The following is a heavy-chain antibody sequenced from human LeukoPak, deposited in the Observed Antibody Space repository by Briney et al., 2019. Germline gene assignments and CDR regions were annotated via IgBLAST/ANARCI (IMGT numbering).Heavy chain of an antibody. V-gene: IGHV3-48*03. D-gene: IGHD3-10*02. CDR3: AELGITMIGGV. CDR2: ISSSGSTI. J-gene: IGHJ6*04. CDR1: GFTFSSYE. Sequence: GGSLRLSCAASGFTFSSYEMNWVRQAPGKGLEWVSYISSSGSTIYYVDSVKGRFTISRDNAKNSLYLQMNSLRAEDTAVYYCAELGITMIGGVWGKGTTVTISS.